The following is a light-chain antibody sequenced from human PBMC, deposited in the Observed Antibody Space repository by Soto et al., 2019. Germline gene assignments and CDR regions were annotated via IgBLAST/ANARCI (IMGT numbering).Light chain of an antibody. CDR2: STN. V-gene: IGLV8-61*01. Sequence: QTVVTQEPSFSVSPGGTVTLTCGLSSGSVSTSYYPSWYQQTPGQAPRTLIYSTNTRSSGVPDRFSGSILGNKAALTITGAQADDESDYYCVLYMGSGPFVFGGGTQLTVL. CDR3: VLYMGSGPFV. CDR1: SGSVSTSYY. J-gene: IGLJ3*02.